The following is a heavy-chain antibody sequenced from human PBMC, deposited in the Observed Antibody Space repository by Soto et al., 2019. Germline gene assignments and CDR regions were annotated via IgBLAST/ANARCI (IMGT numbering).Heavy chain of an antibody. Sequence: QVQLVQSGAEMKKPGSSVKVSCKASGGSIRNYAVSWVRQAPGQGLEWMGGITPVSGSAQYAQKFQDRVTITADGSTGTVYMELSSLRSEDTAVYYCAKDLSTSGFHYGMDVWGQGTTVTVSS. CDR1: GGSIRNYA. V-gene: IGHV1-69*01. CDR3: AKDLSTSGFHYGMDV. J-gene: IGHJ6*02. CDR2: ITPVSGSA.